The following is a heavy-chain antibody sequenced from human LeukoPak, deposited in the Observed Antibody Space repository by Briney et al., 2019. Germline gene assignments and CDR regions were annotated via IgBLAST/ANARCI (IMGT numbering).Heavy chain of an antibody. D-gene: IGHD2-2*02. Sequence: GGSLRLSCAASGLTFSKYSMTWVRQAPGKGLEWVSAISSSGGSTYYADSVKGRFTISRDNSKNTLYLQMNSLRAEDTAVYYCADSSYRDYWGQGTLVTVSS. CDR1: GLTFSKYS. CDR3: ADSSYRDY. J-gene: IGHJ4*02. V-gene: IGHV3-23*01. CDR2: ISSSGGST.